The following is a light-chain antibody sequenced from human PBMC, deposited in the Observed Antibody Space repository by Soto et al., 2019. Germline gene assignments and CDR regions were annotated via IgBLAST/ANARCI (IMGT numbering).Light chain of an antibody. J-gene: IGKJ1*01. CDR2: GAS. Sequence: EIVLTQSPGTLSLSLGERATLSCRASQSVTSSFLAWYQQKPGQAPRLLIYGASSRATGIPDRFSGSGSGTDFTLTISRLEPEDFAVYYCQQDGNSPWTFGQGTKVEIK. CDR1: QSVTSSF. CDR3: QQDGNSPWT. V-gene: IGKV3-20*01.